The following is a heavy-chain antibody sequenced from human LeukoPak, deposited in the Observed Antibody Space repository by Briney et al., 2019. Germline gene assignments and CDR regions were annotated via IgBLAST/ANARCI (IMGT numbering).Heavy chain of an antibody. D-gene: IGHD6-19*01. CDR3: AGEAEAGTDY. CDR2: ISSSGSYI. CDR1: RFTFSSYS. J-gene: IGHJ4*02. Sequence: GGSLRLSCAASRFTFSSYSMNWVRQAPGKGLEWVSSISSSGSYIYYADSVKGRFTISRDNAKNSLYLQMNSLRVEDTAVYYCAGEAEAGTDYWGQGTLVTVSS. V-gene: IGHV3-21*01.